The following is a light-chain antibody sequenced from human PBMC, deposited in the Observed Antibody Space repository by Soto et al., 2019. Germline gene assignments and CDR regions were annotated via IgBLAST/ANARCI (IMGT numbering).Light chain of an antibody. CDR3: QHRSTWPRT. Sequence: EIVLTQSPATLSLSPGERATLSCRASQSVTPSLVWYQQKPGQAPRLLIYDASNRATGIPARFSGSGSGTDLTLTISNLEPEDFAVYYCQHRSTWPRTFGGGTKVDIK. J-gene: IGKJ4*01. CDR1: QSVTPS. CDR2: DAS. V-gene: IGKV3-11*01.